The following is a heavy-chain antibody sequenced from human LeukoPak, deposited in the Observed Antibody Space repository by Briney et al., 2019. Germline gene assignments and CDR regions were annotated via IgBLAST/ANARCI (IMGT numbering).Heavy chain of an antibody. CDR1: GFTFSSYS. CDR3: ARVDFDWLPDY. CDR2: ISSSSSYI. D-gene: IGHD3-9*01. V-gene: IGHV3-21*01. Sequence: GRSLRLSCAASGFTFSSYSMNWVRQAPGKGLEWVSSISSSSSYIYYADSVKGRFTISRDNAKNSLYLQMNSLRAEDTAVYYCARVDFDWLPDYWGQGTLVTVSS. J-gene: IGHJ4*02.